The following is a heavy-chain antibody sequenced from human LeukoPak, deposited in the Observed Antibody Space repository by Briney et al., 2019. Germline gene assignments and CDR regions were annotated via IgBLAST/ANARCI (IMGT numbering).Heavy chain of an antibody. CDR3: ARDGSYGHDFPFDY. V-gene: IGHV1-46*01. CDR1: GYTFTSYS. Sequence: GASVKVSCKASGYTFTSYSMHWVRQAPGQGLEWLGIINPSGGSTNYAQKFQGRVTMTRDTSTSTVFMDLNSLRSEDTAVYYCARDGSYGHDFPFDYWGQGTLVTVSS. J-gene: IGHJ4*02. CDR2: INPSGGST. D-gene: IGHD1-26*01.